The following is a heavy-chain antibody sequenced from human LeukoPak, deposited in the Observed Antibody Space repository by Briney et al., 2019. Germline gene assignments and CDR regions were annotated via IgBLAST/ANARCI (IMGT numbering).Heavy chain of an antibody. CDR2: ISAYNGNT. D-gene: IGHD5-18*01. Sequence: ASVKVSCKASGYTFTSYGISWVRQAPGQGLEWMGWISAYNGNTNYAQKLQGRVTMTTDTSTSTAYMELRSLRSDDTAVYYGAREGGDVDTAMVRYYFDYWGQGTLVTVSS. V-gene: IGHV1-18*01. J-gene: IGHJ4*02. CDR1: GYTFTSYG. CDR3: AREGGDVDTAMVRYYFDY.